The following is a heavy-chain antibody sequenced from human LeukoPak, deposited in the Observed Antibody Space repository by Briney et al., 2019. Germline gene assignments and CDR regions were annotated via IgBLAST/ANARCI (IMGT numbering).Heavy chain of an antibody. CDR3: ARDRDSSSTHFDY. J-gene: IGHJ4*02. Sequence: GESLRLSCAASGCTFSSYAMHWTRKAPGKGIEWEAVISYDGSNKYYADSAKGRFTISRDNYKNTLYLQMNSLRAEDTAVYYCARDRDSSSTHFDYWGQGTLVTVSS. D-gene: IGHD6-13*01. CDR1: GCTFSSYA. CDR2: ISYDGSNK. V-gene: IGHV3-30*01.